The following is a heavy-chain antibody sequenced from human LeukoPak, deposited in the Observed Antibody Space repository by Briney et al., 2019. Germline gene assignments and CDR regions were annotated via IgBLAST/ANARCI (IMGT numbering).Heavy chain of an antibody. CDR3: ARQADGNYGEYYFDY. D-gene: IGHD4-11*01. Sequence: GESLKISCQTSGYIFTDYWIGWVRQMPGKGLEWMAIIYCDGSKTIYSPSFQTQVTISVDKSTNTAYLQWTSLKASDTAIYYCARQADGNYGEYYFDYWGQGTLVTVSS. CDR1: GYIFTDYW. J-gene: IGHJ4*02. CDR2: IYCDGSKT. V-gene: IGHV5-51*01.